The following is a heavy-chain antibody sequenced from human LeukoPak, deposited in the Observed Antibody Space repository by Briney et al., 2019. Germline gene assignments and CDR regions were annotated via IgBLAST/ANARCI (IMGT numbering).Heavy chain of an antibody. CDR3: ARDNLASYMGAFDI. CDR2: IYYSGST. Sequence: SETLSLTCTVSGGSISSYYWSWIRQPPGKGLEWIGYIYYSGSTNYNPSLKSRVTISVDTSKNQFSLKLSSVTAADTAVYYCARDNLASYMGAFDIWGQGTMVTVSS. D-gene: IGHD1-26*01. V-gene: IGHV4-59*01. CDR1: GGSISSYY. J-gene: IGHJ3*02.